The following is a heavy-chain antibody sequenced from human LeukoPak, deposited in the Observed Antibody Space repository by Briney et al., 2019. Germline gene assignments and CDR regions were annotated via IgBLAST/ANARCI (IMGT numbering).Heavy chain of an antibody. Sequence: GSSVKVSCKASGGTFSGYAISWVRQAPGQGLEWMGGIIPIFGTANYAQKFQGRVTITTDESTSTAYMELSSLRSEDTAVYYCARGGITGTRNYYYYYMDVWGKGTTVTVSS. J-gene: IGHJ6*03. CDR2: IIPIFGTA. CDR3: ARGGITGTRNYYYYYMDV. V-gene: IGHV1-69*05. CDR1: GGTFSGYA. D-gene: IGHD1-7*01.